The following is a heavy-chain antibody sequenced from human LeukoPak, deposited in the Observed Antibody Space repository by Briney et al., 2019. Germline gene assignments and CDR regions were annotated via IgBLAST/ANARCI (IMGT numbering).Heavy chain of an antibody. CDR2: IYPRDGST. Sequence: ASVKVSCKASGYSFTSNYIHWVRQAPGQGLGWMGMIYPRDGSTSYAQKFQGRVTVTRDTSTSTVHMELSGLRSEDTAVYYCARDQEAFDYWGQGTLVTVSS. J-gene: IGHJ4*02. CDR1: GYSFTSNY. V-gene: IGHV1-46*01. CDR3: ARDQEAFDY.